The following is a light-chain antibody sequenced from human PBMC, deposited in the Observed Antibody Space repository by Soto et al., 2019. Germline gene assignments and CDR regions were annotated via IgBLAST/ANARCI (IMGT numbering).Light chain of an antibody. J-gene: IGLJ1*01. Sequence: QAVVTQPPPASASLGASVTLTCTVTGGHTNYAIAWHQQSPGKGPRYLMTVNFRGAHNKGAGIPDRFSGSSTGAERYLTISILQSDDEAVYCCQTWGSDIHVFGPGTKLTVL. CDR2: VNFRGAH. V-gene: IGLV4-69*01. CDR3: QTWGSDIHV. CDR1: GGHTNYA.